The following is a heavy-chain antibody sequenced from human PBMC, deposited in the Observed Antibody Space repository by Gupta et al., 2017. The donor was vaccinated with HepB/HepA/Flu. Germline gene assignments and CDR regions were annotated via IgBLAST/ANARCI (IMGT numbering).Heavy chain of an antibody. CDR1: GGSFSGYY. CDR2: INHSGST. Sequence: QVQLQQWGAGLLKPSETLSLTCAVYGGSFSGYYWSWIRQPPGKGLEWIGEINHSGSTNYNPSLKSRVTISVDTSKNQFSLKLSSVTAADTAVYYCAGVLAARYYYYYMDVWGKGTTVTVSS. CDR3: AGVLAARYYYYYMDV. D-gene: IGHD2-2*01. V-gene: IGHV4-34*01. J-gene: IGHJ6*03.